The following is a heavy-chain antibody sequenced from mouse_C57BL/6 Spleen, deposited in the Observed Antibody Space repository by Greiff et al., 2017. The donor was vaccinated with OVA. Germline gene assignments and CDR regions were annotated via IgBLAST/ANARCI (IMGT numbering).Heavy chain of an antibody. J-gene: IGHJ1*03. Sequence: VKLQQSGAELVRPGSSVKLSCKASGYTFTSYWMHWVKQRPIQGLEWIGNIDPSDSETHYNQKFKDKATLTVDKSSSTAYMQLSSLTSEDSAVYYCARVYGSSYEWYFDVWGTGTTVTVSS. CDR3: ARVYGSSYEWYFDV. CDR2: IDPSDSET. V-gene: IGHV1-52*01. D-gene: IGHD1-1*01. CDR1: GYTFTSYW.